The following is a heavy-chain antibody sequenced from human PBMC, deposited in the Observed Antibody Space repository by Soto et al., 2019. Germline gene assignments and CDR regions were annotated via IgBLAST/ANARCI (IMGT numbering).Heavy chain of an antibody. CDR1: GGAFSGYY. J-gene: IGHJ4*02. CDR3: ARGPWLRVSADFDY. V-gene: IGHV4-34*01. CDR2: INHSGST. Sequence: QVQLQQWGAGLLKPSEPLSLTCAVSGGAFSGYYWSWISQPPGKGLEWIGEINHSGSTNYNPSLKSRVTISVATSKNQSSLKRSSVTYADTAVYYCARGPWLRVSADFDYWGQGTLVTVSS. D-gene: IGHD5-12*01.